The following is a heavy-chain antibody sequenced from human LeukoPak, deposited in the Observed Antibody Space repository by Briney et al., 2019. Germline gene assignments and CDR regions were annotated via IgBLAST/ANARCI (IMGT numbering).Heavy chain of an antibody. CDR2: INPNSGGT. J-gene: IGHJ6*03. CDR3: ARVGVWPTYYYYMDV. V-gene: IGHV1-2*02. Sequence: GASVKVSCKASGYTFTGYYMHWVRQAPGQGLEWMGWINPNSGGTNYAQKFQGRVTMTRDTSISTAYMELSRLRSDDTAVYYCARVGVWPTYYYYMDVWGKGTTVTVSS. CDR1: GYTFTGYY. D-gene: IGHD3-16*01.